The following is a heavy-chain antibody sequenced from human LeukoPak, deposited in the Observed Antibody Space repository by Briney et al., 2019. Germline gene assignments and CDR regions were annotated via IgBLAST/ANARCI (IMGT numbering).Heavy chain of an antibody. CDR2: IYTSGST. V-gene: IGHV4-61*02. J-gene: IGHJ3*02. CDR1: GGSISSGSYY. CDR3: AREKGSSWYTDAFDI. D-gene: IGHD6-13*01. Sequence: SETLSLTCTVSGGSISSGSYYWSWIRQPAGKGLGWIGRIYTSGSTNYNPSLKSRVTISVDTAKNQFSLKLSSVTAADTAVYYCAREKGSSWYTDAFDIWGQGTMVTVSS.